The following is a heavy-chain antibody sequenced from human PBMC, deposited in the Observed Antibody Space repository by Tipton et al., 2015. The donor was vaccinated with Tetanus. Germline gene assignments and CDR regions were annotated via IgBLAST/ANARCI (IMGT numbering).Heavy chain of an antibody. CDR3: ARGGIAAAGGGLDY. J-gene: IGHJ4*02. D-gene: IGHD6-13*01. CDR2: AHYSGST. CDR1: GGSITSYY. V-gene: IGHV4-59*01. Sequence: TLSLTCNVSGGSITSYYWTWIRQPPGRGLEWIGYAHYSGSTNYSPSLRSRVTLSVDTSKNQFSLKLSSVTAADTAVYYCARGGIAAAGGGLDYWGQGTLVTVSS.